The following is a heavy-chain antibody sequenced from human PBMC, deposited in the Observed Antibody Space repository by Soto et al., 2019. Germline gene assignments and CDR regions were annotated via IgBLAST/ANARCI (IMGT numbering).Heavy chain of an antibody. V-gene: IGHV3-30-3*01. CDR2: ISYDGSNK. CDR1: GFTFSSYA. Sequence: SLRLSCAASGFTFSSYAMHWVRQAPGKGLEWVAVISYDGSNKYYADSVKGRFTISRDNSKNTLYLQMNSLRAEDTAVYYCARDLVRHDFWSGYQPDYYYGMDVWGQGTTVTVSS. CDR3: ARDLVRHDFWSGYQPDYYYGMDV. D-gene: IGHD3-3*01. J-gene: IGHJ6*02.